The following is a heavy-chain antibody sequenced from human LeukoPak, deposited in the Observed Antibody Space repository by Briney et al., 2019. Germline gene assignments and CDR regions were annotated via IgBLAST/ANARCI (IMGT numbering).Heavy chain of an antibody. D-gene: IGHD2-15*01. V-gene: IGHV1-18*01. CDR1: GYTFTSYG. CDR2: IGAYNGNT. CDR3: ARVGIVVVVAATDDAFDI. Sequence: ASVKVSCKASGYTFTSYGISWVRQAPGQGLEWMGWIGAYNGNTNYAQKLQGRVTMTTDTSTSTAYMELRSLRSDDTAVYYCARVGIVVVVAATDDAFDIWGQGTMVTVSS. J-gene: IGHJ3*02.